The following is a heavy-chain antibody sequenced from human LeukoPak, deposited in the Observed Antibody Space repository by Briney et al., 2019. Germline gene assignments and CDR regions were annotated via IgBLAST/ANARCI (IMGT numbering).Heavy chain of an antibody. CDR1: GGTFSSYA. Sequence: GASVKVSCKASGGTFSSYAISWVRQAPGQGLEWMGGIIPIFGTANYAQKFQGRVTITRDTSASTAYMELSSLRSEDTAVYYCARDGTYYDFWSGYLYYYYYGMDVWGQGTTVTVSS. CDR3: ARDGTYYDFWSGYLYYYYYGMDV. V-gene: IGHV1-69*05. CDR2: IIPIFGTA. D-gene: IGHD3-3*01. J-gene: IGHJ6*02.